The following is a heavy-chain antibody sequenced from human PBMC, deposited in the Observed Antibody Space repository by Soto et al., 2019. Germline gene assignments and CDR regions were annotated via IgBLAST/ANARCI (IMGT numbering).Heavy chain of an antibody. CDR1: RFMFSTYV. Sequence: QVQLVESGGGVVQSGRSLRLSCAASRFMFSTYVMHWVRQTPDTGLEWVAGISNDGTSTHYPDSVKGRFTISRDNSKNTLYLQMDSLSGEDSAVYYCGREALSCGHAGTFYHWGQGTLVSVSS. J-gene: IGHJ1*01. D-gene: IGHD2-15*01. CDR3: GREALSCGHAGTFYH. CDR2: ISNDGTST. V-gene: IGHV3-30-3*01.